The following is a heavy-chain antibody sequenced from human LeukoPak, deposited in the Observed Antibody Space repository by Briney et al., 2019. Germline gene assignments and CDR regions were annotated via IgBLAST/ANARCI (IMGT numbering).Heavy chain of an antibody. J-gene: IGHJ4*02. D-gene: IGHD3-9*01. CDR1: GFTLDDYT. Sequence: PGTSLRLSCAASGFTLDDYTMHWVRQAPGKGLEWVSLISWDGGITFYADSVKGRFNISRDNSKNSLYLQMNSLRPEDTAFYYCAKDSSADVLTGYFDFWGPGTLVTVSS. V-gene: IGHV3-43*01. CDR2: ISWDGGIT. CDR3: AKDSSADVLTGYFDF.